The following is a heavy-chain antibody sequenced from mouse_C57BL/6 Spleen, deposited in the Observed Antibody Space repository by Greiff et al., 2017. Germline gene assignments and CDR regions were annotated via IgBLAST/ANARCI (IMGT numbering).Heavy chain of an antibody. CDR2: ISGGGGNT. D-gene: IGHD2-4*01. CDR3: ARRVYDYSWFAY. CDR1: GFTFSSYT. V-gene: IGHV5-9*01. Sequence: EVKVVESGGGLVKPGGSLKLSCAASGFTFSSYTMSWVRQTPEKRLEWVATISGGGGNTYYPDSVKGRFTISRDNAKNTLYLQMSSLRSEDTALYYCARRVYDYSWFAYWGQGTLVTVSA. J-gene: IGHJ3*01.